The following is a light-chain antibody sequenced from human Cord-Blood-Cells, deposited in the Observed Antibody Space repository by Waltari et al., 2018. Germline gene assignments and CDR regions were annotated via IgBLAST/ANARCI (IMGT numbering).Light chain of an antibody. J-gene: IGKJ3*01. Sequence: DIQMTQSPSSLSASVGDRVTITCRASQSISSYLNWYQQKPGKAPKLLIYAASSLQSGVPSRFSGSGAGTDFTLTISSLKPEDFATYDCQQSYSTLTFGPGTKVDIK. CDR1: QSISSY. CDR3: QQSYSTLT. CDR2: AAS. V-gene: IGKV1-39*01.